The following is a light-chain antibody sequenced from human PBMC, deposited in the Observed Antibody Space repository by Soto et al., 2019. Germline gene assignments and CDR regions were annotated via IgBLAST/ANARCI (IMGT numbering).Light chain of an antibody. CDR1: LRISTW. V-gene: IGKV1-5*03. CDR3: QQYHSNSRT. Sequence: DIQMTQSPSTLSASVGDRVTITCRASLRISTWLAGYQQKPGKAPRLLIYKASNLQSGVPSRFSGSGSGKELTLTIRSLQADDFATYYCQQYHSNSRTFGQGTKVEVK. CDR2: KAS. J-gene: IGKJ1*01.